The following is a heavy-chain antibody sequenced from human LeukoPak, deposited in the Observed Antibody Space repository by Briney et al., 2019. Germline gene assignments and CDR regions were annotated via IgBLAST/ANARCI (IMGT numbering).Heavy chain of an antibody. V-gene: IGHV1-2*02. D-gene: IGHD5-24*01. CDR2: INPNSGGT. Sequence: VASVKVSCKASGYTFTGYYMHWVRQAPGQGLEWMGWINPNSGGTNYAQKFQGRVTMTRDTSISTAYMELSRLRSDDTAVYYCARVRGGTYNHYFDYWGQGTLVTVSS. CDR3: ARVRGGTYNHYFDY. CDR1: GYTFTGYY. J-gene: IGHJ4*02.